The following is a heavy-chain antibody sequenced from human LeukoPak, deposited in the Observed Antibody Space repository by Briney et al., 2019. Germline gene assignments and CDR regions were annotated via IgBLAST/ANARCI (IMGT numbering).Heavy chain of an antibody. Sequence: GASVKVSCKASGYTFTSYGISWVRQAPGQGLEWMGWISAYNGNTNYAQKLQGRVTMTTDTSTSTAYMELRSLRSDDTAMYYCARNWNILGDVNWFDPWGQGTLVTVSS. CDR2: ISAYNGNT. D-gene: IGHD1-1*01. CDR3: ARNWNILGDVNWFDP. CDR1: GYTFTSYG. V-gene: IGHV1-18*04. J-gene: IGHJ5*02.